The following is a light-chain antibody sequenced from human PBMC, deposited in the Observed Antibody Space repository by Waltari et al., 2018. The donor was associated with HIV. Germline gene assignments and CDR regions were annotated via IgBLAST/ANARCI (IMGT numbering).Light chain of an antibody. V-gene: IGKV3-15*01. CDR3: QQYNNWPGT. Sequence: EIMMTQSPATLSVSPGERVTLFCRASQSVSSNLAWYQQKPGQAPGLLIFGASNRATGIPARFSGSGSGTEFTLTISSLQSEDFAVYSCQQYNNWPGTFGPGTKLEIK. CDR2: GAS. J-gene: IGKJ2*01. CDR1: QSVSSN.